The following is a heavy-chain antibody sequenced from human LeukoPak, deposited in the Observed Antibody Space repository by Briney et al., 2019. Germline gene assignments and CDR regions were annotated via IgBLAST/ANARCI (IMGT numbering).Heavy chain of an antibody. CDR2: ISSSSSYI. J-gene: IGHJ4*02. D-gene: IGHD3-22*01. CDR3: ARDSGYYDSSGYHY. CDR1: GFTFSSYS. V-gene: IGHV3-21*04. Sequence: GGSLRLSCAASGFTFSSYSMNWVRQAPGKGLEWVSSISSSSSYIYYADSVKGRFTISRDNSKNTLYLQMNSLRAEDTAVYYCARDSGYYDSSGYHYWGQGTLVTVSS.